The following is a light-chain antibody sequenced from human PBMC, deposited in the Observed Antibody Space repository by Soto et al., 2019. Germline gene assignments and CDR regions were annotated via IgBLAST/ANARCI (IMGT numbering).Light chain of an antibody. CDR3: MQATHQYT. CDR2: KVS. V-gene: IGKV2-30*01. Sequence: DVVMTQSPLSLPVALGQPASISCRSSQSLLSSDGNTYLNWFHQRPGQSRRRLIYKVSDGDSGVPGRFSGGGLGADFTLQISRVEAEDVGVYYCMQATHQYTFGQGTKLEI. J-gene: IGKJ2*01. CDR1: QSLLSSDGNTY.